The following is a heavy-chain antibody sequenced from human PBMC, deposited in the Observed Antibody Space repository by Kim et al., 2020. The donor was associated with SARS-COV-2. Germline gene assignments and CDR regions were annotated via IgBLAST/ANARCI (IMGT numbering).Heavy chain of an antibody. CDR3: MKGGWGSRFDY. V-gene: IGHV3-23*01. CDR1: GFTFSHYP. J-gene: IGHJ4*02. Sequence: GGSLRLSCVASGFTFSHYPMTWVRQAPGKGLEWLSATGDSYDSRTYYADSVKGRFVISRDDSKSTLYLQMNNLRVDDTAIYFCMKGGWGSRFDYWGQGTLVTVSS. CDR2: TGDSYDSRT. D-gene: IGHD3-16*01.